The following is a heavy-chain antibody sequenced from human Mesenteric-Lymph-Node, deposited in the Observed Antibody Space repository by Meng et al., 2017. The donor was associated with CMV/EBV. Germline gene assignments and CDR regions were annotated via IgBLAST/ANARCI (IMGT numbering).Heavy chain of an antibody. J-gene: IGHJ4*02. V-gene: IGHV4-34*01. CDR2: ITRDEYT. Sequence: GSLRLSCAVYGGSFSGYYWTWIRQPLGKGLEWMGEITRDEYTDYNSSLKSRVAISIDTSKNQFSLKLTSVTAADTAVYYCARGKLDAWELLGLWGQGTLVTVSS. CDR3: ARGKLDAWELLGL. D-gene: IGHD1-26*01. CDR1: GGSFSGYY.